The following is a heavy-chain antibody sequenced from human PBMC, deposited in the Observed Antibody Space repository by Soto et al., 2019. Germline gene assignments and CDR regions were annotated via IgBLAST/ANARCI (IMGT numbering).Heavy chain of an antibody. D-gene: IGHD3-10*01. CDR3: AREPISTPRGVTQVDP. Sequence: SETLSLTCNVSGAPISSGGFYWSWIRQDPGKGPEWIGYIYNSGTTFYNPSLGSRVTMSLDAAKNHFSLELRSVTVADTAVYYCAREPISTPRGVTQVDPWGQGTQVTVSS. CDR2: IYNSGTT. CDR1: GAPISSGGFY. J-gene: IGHJ5*02. V-gene: IGHV4-31*03.